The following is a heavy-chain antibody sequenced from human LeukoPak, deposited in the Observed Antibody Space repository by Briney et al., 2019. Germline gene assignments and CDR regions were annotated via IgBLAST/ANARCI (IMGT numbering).Heavy chain of an antibody. CDR3: AKASGYYYDSSGYLDY. CDR2: ISWNSGSI. D-gene: IGHD3-22*01. Sequence: GGSLRLSCAASGFTLDDYAMHWVRQAPGKGLEWVSGISWNSGSIGYADSVEGRFTISRDNAKNSLYLQMNSLRAEDTALYYCAKASGYYYDSSGYLDYWGQGTLVTVSS. V-gene: IGHV3-9*01. CDR1: GFTLDDYA. J-gene: IGHJ4*02.